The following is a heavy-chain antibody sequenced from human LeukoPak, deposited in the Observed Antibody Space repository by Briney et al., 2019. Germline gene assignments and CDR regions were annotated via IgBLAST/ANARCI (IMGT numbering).Heavy chain of an antibody. CDR1: GYTFTSNY. CDR2: INPNSGGT. D-gene: IGHD1-26*01. CDR3: AREDRNRRIVGATFICY. J-gene: IGHJ4*02. Sequence: ASVKVSCKAFGYTFTSNYMHWVRQAPGQGLEWMGWINPNSGGTNYAQKFQGRVTMTRDTSISTAYMELSRLRSDDTAVYYCAREDRNRRIVGATFICYWGQGTLVTVSS. V-gene: IGHV1-2*02.